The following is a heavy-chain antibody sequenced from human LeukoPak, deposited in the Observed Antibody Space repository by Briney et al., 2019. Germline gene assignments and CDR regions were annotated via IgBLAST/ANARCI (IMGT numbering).Heavy chain of an antibody. Sequence: GGSLRLSCAASGFTFWTYRMNWVRQAPGKGLEWVSSIDGTSTNIYYADSVKGRFTISRDNAKNSVYLQMNSLRAEDTAVYYCARDSGSYYDFDYWGQGTLVTVSS. D-gene: IGHD3-10*01. V-gene: IGHV3-21*04. CDR2: IDGTSTNI. CDR1: GFTFWTYR. CDR3: ARDSGSYYDFDY. J-gene: IGHJ4*02.